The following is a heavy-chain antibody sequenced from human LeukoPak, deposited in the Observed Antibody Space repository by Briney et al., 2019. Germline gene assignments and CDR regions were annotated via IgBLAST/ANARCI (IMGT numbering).Heavy chain of an antibody. J-gene: IGHJ4*02. Sequence: GGSLRLSCAASGFTFSSYGMHWVRQAPGEGLEWVAVISYDGSNKYYADSVKGRFTISRDNSKNALYLQMNSLRAEDTAVYYCAKDGTHSFDYWGQGTLVTVSS. CDR2: ISYDGSNK. CDR1: GFTFSSYG. CDR3: AKDGTHSFDY. V-gene: IGHV3-30*18.